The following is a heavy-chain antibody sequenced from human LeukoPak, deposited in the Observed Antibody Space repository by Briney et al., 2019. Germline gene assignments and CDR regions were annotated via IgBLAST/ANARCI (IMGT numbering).Heavy chain of an antibody. V-gene: IGHV3-23*01. D-gene: IGHD6-13*01. CDR1: GFTFISYA. CDR2: ISGSRGST. Sequence: PGGSLRLSGAASGFTFISYAMSWVRQAPGKGLEWVSAISGSRGSTYYADSVKGRFTISRDNSKNTLYLQMNSLRAEDTAVYYCAKEGAAAFDYWGQGTLVTVSS. J-gene: IGHJ4*02. CDR3: AKEGAAAFDY.